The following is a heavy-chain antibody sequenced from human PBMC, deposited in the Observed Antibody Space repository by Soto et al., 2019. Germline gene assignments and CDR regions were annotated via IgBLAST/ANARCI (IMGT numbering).Heavy chain of an antibody. CDR3: AREDTTGTTLGY. Sequence: LRLSFAASGFTFISYWIHWVRQAPGKGLVWVSRINSDGSSTSYADSVKGRFTISRDNAKNTLYLQMNSLRAEDTAVYYCAREDTTGTTLGYWGQGTLVTVSS. D-gene: IGHD1-7*01. CDR1: GFTFISYW. V-gene: IGHV3-74*01. CDR2: INSDGSST. J-gene: IGHJ4*02.